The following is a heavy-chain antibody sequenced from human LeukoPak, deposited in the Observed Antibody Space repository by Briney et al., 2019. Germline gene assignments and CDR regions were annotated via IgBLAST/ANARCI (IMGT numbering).Heavy chain of an antibody. CDR1: GFTFSRHP. CDR2: IVYDGSEK. CDR3: ARASRAVAGDFDP. V-gene: IGHV3-30*04. Sequence: GGSLRLSCAASGFTFSRHPMHWVRQAPGKGLEWVAVIVYDGSEKYYKESVKGRFTISRDNSKNTLYLQMNSLRAEDTAVYYCARASRAVAGDFDPWGQGTLVTVSS. J-gene: IGHJ5*02. D-gene: IGHD6-19*01.